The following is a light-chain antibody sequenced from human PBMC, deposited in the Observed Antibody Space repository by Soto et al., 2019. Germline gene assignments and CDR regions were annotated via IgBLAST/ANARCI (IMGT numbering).Light chain of an antibody. Sequence: QSALTQPASVSGSPGQSITISCSGTSSDVGAYNYVSWYQQHPGKAPKLMIYEVRNRPLGVFNRFSGSKSGNTASLTISGLLAVDEADYYCSSYTSSSTLVFGGGTKLTVL. CDR3: SSYTSSSTLV. J-gene: IGLJ2*01. CDR2: EVR. CDR1: SSDVGAYNY. V-gene: IGLV2-14*01.